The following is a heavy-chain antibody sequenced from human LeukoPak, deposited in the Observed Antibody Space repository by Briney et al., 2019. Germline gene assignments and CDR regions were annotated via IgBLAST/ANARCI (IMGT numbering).Heavy chain of an antibody. V-gene: IGHV4-39*07. CDR2: GYYSGST. Sequence: SETLSLTCTVSGGSINSSSYYWGWIRQPPGKGLEWIGSGYYSGSTYYNPSLKSRVTISVDTSKNQFSLKLSSVTAADTAVYYCARAHSSGRIIDYWGQGTLVTVSS. J-gene: IGHJ4*02. D-gene: IGHD6-19*01. CDR1: GGSINSSSYY. CDR3: ARAHSSGRIIDY.